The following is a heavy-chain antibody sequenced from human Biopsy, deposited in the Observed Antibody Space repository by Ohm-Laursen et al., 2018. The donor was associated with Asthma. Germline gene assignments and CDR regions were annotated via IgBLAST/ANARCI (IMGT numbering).Heavy chain of an antibody. CDR1: GFTFRSYA. D-gene: IGHD3-3*01. V-gene: IGHV3-30-3*01. J-gene: IGHJ4*02. CDR2: GGSYYDGGLK. Sequence: LSLTCAASGFTFRSYAMHWVRQAPGKGLEWVAVGGSYYDGGLKYYADSVNGRFTVSRDDSKNTLYLQMNSLRPDDTAVYYCARDVMEWYLPASDFWGQGTLVTVSS. CDR3: ARDVMEWYLPASDF.